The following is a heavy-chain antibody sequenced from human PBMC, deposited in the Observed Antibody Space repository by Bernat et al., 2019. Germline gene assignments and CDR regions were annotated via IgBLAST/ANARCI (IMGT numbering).Heavy chain of an antibody. CDR1: GLTFSSYA. D-gene: IGHD5-18*01. CDR2: ISGSGGNT. J-gene: IGHJ4*02. CDR3: ALKDTAKDNFDY. V-gene: IGHV3-23*01. Sequence: EVQLLQSGGGLVQPGGSLRLSCAASGLTFSSYAMAWVRQAPGKGLEWVSGISGSGGNTFYTDSVKGRFTISRDNSKSTLYLQMSSLRAEDTAVYYCALKDTAKDNFDYWGQGTLVTVSS.